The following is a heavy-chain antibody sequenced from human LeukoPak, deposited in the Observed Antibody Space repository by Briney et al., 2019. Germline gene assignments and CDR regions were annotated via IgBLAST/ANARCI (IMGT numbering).Heavy chain of an antibody. CDR2: ISGSGGST. V-gene: IGHV3-23*01. CDR3: AKGNVYGGNGMDV. J-gene: IGHJ6*02. D-gene: IGHD4/OR15-4a*01. Sequence: PGGSLRLSCAASGFTFSSYAMNWARQAPGKGLEWVSDISGSGGSTYHADSVKGRFTISRDNSKNTLYLQMNSLRAEDTAVYYCAKGNVYGGNGMDVWGQGTTVTVSS. CDR1: GFTFSSYA.